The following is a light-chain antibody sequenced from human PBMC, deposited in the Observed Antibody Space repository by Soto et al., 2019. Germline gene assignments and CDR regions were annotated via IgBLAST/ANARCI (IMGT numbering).Light chain of an antibody. V-gene: IGLV1-47*01. Sequence: QLVLTQPPSASGTPGQRVTISCSGSNSNIETNFVYWYQQLPGTAPKLLIYRNDHRPSGVPDRFSGSKSGTSASLAIRGLRSEDEADYYCASWDDSLNGHVLFGGGTKLTVL. CDR2: RND. J-gene: IGLJ2*01. CDR1: NSNIETNF. CDR3: ASWDDSLNGHVL.